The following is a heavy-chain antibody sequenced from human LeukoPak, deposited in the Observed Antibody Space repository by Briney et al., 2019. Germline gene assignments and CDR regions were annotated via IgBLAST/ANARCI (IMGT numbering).Heavy chain of an antibody. V-gene: IGHV3-21*01. CDR1: GFPFSIYA. J-gene: IGHJ4*02. CDR2: ISNSSSYI. CDR3: ARGRPYGDYVWFGSLDY. D-gene: IGHD4-17*01. Sequence: GGPLRLPCAASGFPFSIYAMSCARQAPGKGLEGVSSISNSSSYIHYADSVKGRLTIPRDHAKNSLYLQMNSLTAEDTAVYYCARGRPYGDYVWFGSLDYWGQGTMVTVSS.